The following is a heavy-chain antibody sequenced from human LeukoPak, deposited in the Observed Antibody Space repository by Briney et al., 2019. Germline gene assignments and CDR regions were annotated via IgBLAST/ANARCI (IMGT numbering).Heavy chain of an antibody. CDR1: GYSISSGYY. Sequence: PSETLSLTCTVSGYSISSGYYWAWIRQPPGKGLQWIGNIYHSGNTYYNPSLKSRVSISVDTSKNQFSLRLTSVTAADTAVYYCARGEDFERYYLSYWGQGSLVSVSS. J-gene: IGHJ4*02. V-gene: IGHV4-38-2*02. CDR3: ARGEDFERYYLSY. CDR2: IYHSGNT. D-gene: IGHD3-10*01.